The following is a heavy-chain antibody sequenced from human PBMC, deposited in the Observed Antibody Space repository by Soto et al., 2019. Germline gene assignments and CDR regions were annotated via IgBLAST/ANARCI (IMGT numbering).Heavy chain of an antibody. CDR2: IYYSGST. Sequence: SETLSLTCTVSGGSISSGDYYWSWIRQPPGKGLEWIGYIYYSGSTYYNPSLKSRVTISVDTSKNQFSLKLTSVTAADTAVYYCARGSTTEKVDSWGHGTLVTVSS. J-gene: IGHJ5*01. CDR3: ARGSTTEKVDS. D-gene: IGHD4-17*01. CDR1: GGSISSGDYY. V-gene: IGHV4-30-4*01.